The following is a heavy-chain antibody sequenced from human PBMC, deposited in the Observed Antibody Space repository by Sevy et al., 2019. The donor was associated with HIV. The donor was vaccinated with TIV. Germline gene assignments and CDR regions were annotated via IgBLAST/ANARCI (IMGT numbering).Heavy chain of an antibody. CDR1: GFRFDDYA. D-gene: IGHD3-16*01. V-gene: IGHV3-9*01. CDR2: ISWNSNKI. CDR3: VKDLGGIETLDYYSYYGMDV. Sequence: GGSLRLSCVASGFRFDDYAMHWVRQVPGKSPEWVSGISWNSNKIGYADPVKGRFTISRDSARNSVYLQMRSLRPEDTALYYCVKDLGGIETLDYYSYYGMDVWGQGTTVTVSS. J-gene: IGHJ6*02.